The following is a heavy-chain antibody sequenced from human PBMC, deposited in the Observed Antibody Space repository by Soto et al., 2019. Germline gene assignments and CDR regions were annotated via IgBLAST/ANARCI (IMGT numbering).Heavy chain of an antibody. CDR1: GYTFSTYG. CDR3: ARLEHNLGPQDY. V-gene: IGHV1-18*01. Sequence: GASVKVSCKASGYTFSTYGISWGRQAPGQGLEWVGWISVHNGYTKYATELQGRVTVTTDPSTSTAYIELRSLRSDDSAVYYCARLEHNLGPQDYCGQGTLVTVSS. J-gene: IGHJ4*02. D-gene: IGHD1-1*01. CDR2: ISVHNGYT.